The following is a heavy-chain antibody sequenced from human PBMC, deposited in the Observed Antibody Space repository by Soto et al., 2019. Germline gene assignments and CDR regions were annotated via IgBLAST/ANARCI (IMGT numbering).Heavy chain of an antibody. J-gene: IGHJ3*02. CDR3: ALTLLVATAASDI. Sequence: ASVKVSCKASGYTFTGYYMHWVRQAPGQGLEWMGWINPNSGGTNYAQKFQGWVTMTRDTSISTAYMELSRLRSDDTAVYYCALTLLVATAASDIWGQGTMVTVSS. D-gene: IGHD5-12*01. V-gene: IGHV1-2*04. CDR1: GYTFTGYY. CDR2: INPNSGGT.